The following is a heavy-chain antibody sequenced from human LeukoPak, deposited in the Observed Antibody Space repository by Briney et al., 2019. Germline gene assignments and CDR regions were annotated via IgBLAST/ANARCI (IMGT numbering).Heavy chain of an antibody. D-gene: IGHD2-15*01. CDR3: ARNLDRKVVAAPFDP. V-gene: IGHV1-46*01. J-gene: IGHJ5*02. CDR2: INPSGGST. CDR1: GYTFTSYY. Sequence: ASVTVSCKASGYTFTSYYMHWVRQAPGQGLEWMGIINPSGGSTSYAQKFQGRVTMTRDTSTSTVYMELSSLRSEDTAVYYCARNLDRKVVAAPFDPWGQGTLVTVSS.